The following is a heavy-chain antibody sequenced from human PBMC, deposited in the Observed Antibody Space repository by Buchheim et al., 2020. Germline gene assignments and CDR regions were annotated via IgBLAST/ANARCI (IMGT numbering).Heavy chain of an antibody. CDR2: ISSSSSYT. D-gene: IGHD1-26*01. V-gene: IGHV3-11*06. CDR1: GFTFSDYY. J-gene: IGHJ6*02. CDR3: ARDSPLGSYYVYYYYGMDV. Sequence: QVQLVESGGGLVKPGGSLRLSCAASGFTFSDYYMSWIRQAPGKGLEWVSYISSSSSYTNYADSVKGRFTISRDHAKNSLYLQMNSLRAEDTAVYYCARDSPLGSYYVYYYYGMDVWGQGTT.